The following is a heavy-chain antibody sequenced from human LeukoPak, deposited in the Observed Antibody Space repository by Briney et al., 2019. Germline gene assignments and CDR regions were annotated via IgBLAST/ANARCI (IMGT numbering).Heavy chain of an antibody. Sequence: GGSLRLSCAASGFTFSNYAMNWVRQAPGEGLEWVSAISGGGGSTFYADSVKGRFTISRDDSKNTLHLQMNSLRADDTAVYYCAKTASPTPQYYYYMDVWGKGTTVTISS. CDR1: GFTFSNYA. D-gene: IGHD2-2*01. CDR2: ISGGGGST. CDR3: AKTASPTPQYYYYMDV. J-gene: IGHJ6*03. V-gene: IGHV3-23*01.